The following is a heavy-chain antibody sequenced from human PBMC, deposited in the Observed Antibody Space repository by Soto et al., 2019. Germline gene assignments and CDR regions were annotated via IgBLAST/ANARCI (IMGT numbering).Heavy chain of an antibody. J-gene: IGHJ6*02. Sequence: LRLSCAASGFTFSSYSMNWVRQAPGKGLEWVSSISSSSSYIYYADSVKGRFTISRDNDKNSLYLRMNSLRAEDTAVYYCARVVMDYGMDVWGQGTTVTVSS. CDR3: ARVVMDYGMDV. CDR1: GFTFSSYS. CDR2: ISSSSSYI. D-gene: IGHD2-8*01. V-gene: IGHV3-21*01.